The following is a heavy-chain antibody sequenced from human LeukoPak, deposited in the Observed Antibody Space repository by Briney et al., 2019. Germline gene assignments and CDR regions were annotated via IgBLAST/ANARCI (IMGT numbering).Heavy chain of an antibody. Sequence: PGWSLRLSCAASGFTFSSYSMNWVRQAPGKGLEWVANINQDGTEKYYVDSVKGRFTISRDYAKNSLYLQMNSLRVEDTAVYYCAKVAKYYYGPETYYFFEQWGQGTPVTASS. CDR1: GFTFSSYS. CDR3: AKVAKYYYGPETYYFFEQ. D-gene: IGHD3-10*01. J-gene: IGHJ4*02. V-gene: IGHV3-7*01. CDR2: INQDGTEK.